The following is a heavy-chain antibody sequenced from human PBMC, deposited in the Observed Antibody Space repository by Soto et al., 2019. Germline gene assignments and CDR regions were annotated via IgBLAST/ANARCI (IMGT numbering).Heavy chain of an antibody. CDR1: GFSVSSKY. J-gene: IGHJ6*04. D-gene: IGHD2-8*01. V-gene: IGHV3-66*01. Sequence: EVQLVESGGDLVQPGGSLRLSCAASGFSVSSKYMSWVRQAPGKGLEWVSLIQSGGTTYYAGSVKGRLTISRDYSENTLFLQINSLRVEDTAVYYCTREDVHFNGDRYYGVPMDVWGKGNTVTVSP. CDR3: TREDVHFNGDRYYGVPMDV. CDR2: IQSGGTT.